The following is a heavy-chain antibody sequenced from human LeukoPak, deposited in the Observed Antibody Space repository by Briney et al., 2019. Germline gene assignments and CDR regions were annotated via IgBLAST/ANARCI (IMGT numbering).Heavy chain of an antibody. J-gene: IGHJ4*02. D-gene: IGHD6-13*01. CDR1: GFTVSSNY. Sequence: QPGGSLSLSCAASGFTVSSNYMSWVRQAPGKGLEWVSVIYSGGSTYYADSVKGRFTISRDNSKNTLYLQMNSLRAEGTAVYYCAKYSSSWSYFDYWGQGTLVTVSS. CDR2: IYSGGST. CDR3: AKYSSSWSYFDY. V-gene: IGHV3-66*02.